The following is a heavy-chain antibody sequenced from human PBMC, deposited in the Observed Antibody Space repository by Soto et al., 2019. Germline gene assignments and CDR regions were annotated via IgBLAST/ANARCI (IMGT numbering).Heavy chain of an antibody. D-gene: IGHD3-10*01. J-gene: IGHJ2*01. V-gene: IGHV4-39*01. CDR3: AISYFFQAEDGIRDTVPVSAFLLNRSSDL. CDR2: IYYSGSN. Sequence: QHPVKGLEWIGSIYYSGSNYYNPSIKSRVTISVDTSKNQFYLKLSSVTAADTAVYYCAISYFFQAEDGIRDTVPVSAFLLNRSSDL.